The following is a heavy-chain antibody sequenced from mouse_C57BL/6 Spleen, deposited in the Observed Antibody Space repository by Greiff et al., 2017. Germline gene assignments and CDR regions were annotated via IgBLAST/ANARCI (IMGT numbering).Heavy chain of an antibody. Sequence: VQLQQPGAELVRPGSSVKLSCKASGYTFTSYWMDWVQQRPGQGLEWIGNIYPSDSETHYNQKFKDKATLTVDNSSSTAYLQRSSLTSEDSAVYYCAMGYYGSSYDDWGQGTTLTVAS. CDR1: GYTFTSYW. D-gene: IGHD1-1*01. J-gene: IGHJ2*01. CDR2: IYPSDSET. CDR3: AMGYYGSSYDD. V-gene: IGHV1-61*01.